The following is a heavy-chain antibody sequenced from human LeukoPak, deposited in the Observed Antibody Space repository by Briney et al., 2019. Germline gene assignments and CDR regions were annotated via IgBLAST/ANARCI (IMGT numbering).Heavy chain of an antibody. CDR2: IIPIFGTA. J-gene: IGHJ6*03. D-gene: IGHD4-11*01. CDR1: GGTFSSYA. V-gene: IGHV1-69*05. Sequence: GASVKVSCKASGGTFSSYAISWVRQAPGQGLEWMGGIIPIFGTANYAQKFQGRVTITTDESTSTAYMELSSLRSEDTAVYYCARSHYSNYYYYMDVWGKGTTVTVSS. CDR3: ARSHYSNYYYYMDV.